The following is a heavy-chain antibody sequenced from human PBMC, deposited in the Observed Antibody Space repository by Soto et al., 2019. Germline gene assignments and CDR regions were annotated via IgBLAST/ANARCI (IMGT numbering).Heavy chain of an antibody. CDR3: ARGSAAGTYDYYYGMDV. V-gene: IGHV1-46*01. D-gene: IGHD6-13*01. J-gene: IGHJ6*02. Sequence: ASVKVSCKASGYTFTSYYMHWVRQAPGQGLEWMGIINPSGGSTSYAQKFQGRVTMTRDTSTSTVYMELSSLRSEDTAVYYCARGSAAGTYDYYYGMDVWGQGTTVTVSS. CDR1: GYTFTSYY. CDR2: INPSGGST.